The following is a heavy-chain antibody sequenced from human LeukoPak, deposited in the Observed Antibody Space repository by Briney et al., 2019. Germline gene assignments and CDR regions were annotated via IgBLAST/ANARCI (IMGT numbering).Heavy chain of an antibody. Sequence: PGGPLRLSCASSGFSFSDSAVSWVRHSTGGGLKWVSSISNTGGRTYHADSVKGRFAITRDNSRNTANPQMNDLRADDTARYFCAKGGQDFDFWRFDLWGQGILVIVSS. D-gene: IGHD3-3*01. CDR1: GFSFSDSA. V-gene: IGHV3-23*01. J-gene: IGHJ5*02. CDR2: ISNTGGRT. CDR3: AKGGQDFDFWRFDL.